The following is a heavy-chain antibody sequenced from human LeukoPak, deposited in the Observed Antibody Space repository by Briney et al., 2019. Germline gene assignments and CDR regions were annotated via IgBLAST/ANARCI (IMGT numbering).Heavy chain of an antibody. CDR3: ARDGATGVFEY. D-gene: IGHD4/OR15-4a*01. V-gene: IGHV4-59*12. CDR2: VYYSGTT. CDR1: GGSISNYY. Sequence: PSETLSLTCIVSGGSISNYYWHWIRQSPGKGLEWIGYVYYSGTTNYNPSLKSRVAISIDPSKNQFSLNLTSVTAADTAVYYCARDGATGVFEYWGQGTLVAVSS. J-gene: IGHJ4*02.